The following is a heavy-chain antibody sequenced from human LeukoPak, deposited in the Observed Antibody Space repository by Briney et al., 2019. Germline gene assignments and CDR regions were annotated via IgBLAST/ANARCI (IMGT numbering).Heavy chain of an antibody. D-gene: IGHD3-9*01. V-gene: IGHV1-2*06. Sequence: ASVKVSCKASGYTFTDYYMHWVRQAPGQGLEWMGRINPNSGGTNYAQKFQGRVTMTTDTSTSTAYMELRSLRSDDTAVYYCARDDILTGYYIYWGQGTLVTVSS. CDR3: ARDDILTGYYIY. CDR2: INPNSGGT. CDR1: GYTFTDYY. J-gene: IGHJ4*02.